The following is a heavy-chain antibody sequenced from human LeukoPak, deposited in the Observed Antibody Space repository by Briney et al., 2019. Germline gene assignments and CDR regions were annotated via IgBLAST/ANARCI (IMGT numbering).Heavy chain of an antibody. CDR1: GFTFSSYA. V-gene: IGHV3-21*01. J-gene: IGHJ4*02. CDR2: ISSSSSYI. CDR3: ARDAVAAAGTGDY. Sequence: PGRSLRLSCAASGFTFSSYAMHWVRQAPGKGLEWVSSISSSSSYIYYADSVKGRFTISRDNAKNSLYLQMNSLRAEDTAVYYCARDAVAAAGTGDYWGQGTLVTVSS. D-gene: IGHD6-13*01.